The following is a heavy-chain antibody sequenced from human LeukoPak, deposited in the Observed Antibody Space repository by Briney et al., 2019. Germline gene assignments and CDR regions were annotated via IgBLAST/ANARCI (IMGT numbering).Heavy chain of an antibody. Sequence: SGGSLRLSCAASGFTFSSYSMNWVRQAPGKGLEWVSYISSSSTIYYADSVKGRFTISRDNAKNSLYLQMNSLRDEDTAVYYCARDRYSGSYGGVFDYWGQGTLVTVSS. D-gene: IGHD1-26*01. CDR1: GFTFSSYS. V-gene: IGHV3-48*02. J-gene: IGHJ4*02. CDR2: ISSSSTI. CDR3: ARDRYSGSYGGVFDY.